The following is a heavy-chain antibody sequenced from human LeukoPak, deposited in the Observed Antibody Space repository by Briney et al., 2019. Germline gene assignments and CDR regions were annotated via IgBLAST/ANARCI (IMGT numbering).Heavy chain of an antibody. CDR2: INPNSGGT. J-gene: IGHJ6*02. V-gene: IGHV1-2*02. D-gene: IGHD6-6*01. CDR3: AREQLVLGMDV. CDR1: GYTFTGYY. Sequence: AASVKVSCKASGYTFTGYYMHWVRQAPGQGLEWMGWINPNSGGTNYVQKLQGRVTMTRDTSISTAYMELSRLRSDDTAVYYCAREQLVLGMDVWGQGTTVTVSS.